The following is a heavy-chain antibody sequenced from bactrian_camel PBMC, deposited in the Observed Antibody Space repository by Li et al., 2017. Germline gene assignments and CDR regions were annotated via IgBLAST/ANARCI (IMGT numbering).Heavy chain of an antibody. J-gene: IGHJ4*01. V-gene: IGHV3S1*01. CDR2: VYFGGGST. Sequence: HVQLVESGGGSVQAGESRRLSCATSGYTSTTSCVAWVRQAPGKQREGVAFVYFGGGSTYYADSVKGRFTISGDTAKRTIYLQMNSLKPEDTAMYYCAADRDVNVPPSLVLDSRRYNYWGQGTQVTVS. CDR1: GYTSTTSC. CDR3: AADRDVNVPPSLVLDSRRYNY.